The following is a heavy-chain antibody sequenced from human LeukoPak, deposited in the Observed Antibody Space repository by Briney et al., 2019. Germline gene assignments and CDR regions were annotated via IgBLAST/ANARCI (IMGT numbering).Heavy chain of an antibody. J-gene: IGHJ4*02. CDR3: ARGYCSGGSCYAAFDY. CDR2: ISGSGGST. D-gene: IGHD2-15*01. V-gene: IGHV3-23*01. CDR1: GFTFSSYA. Sequence: GGSLRLSCAASGFTFSSYAMSWVRQAPGKGLEWVSAISGSGGSTYCADSVKGRFTISRDNSKNTLYLQMNSLRAEDTAVYYCARGYCSGGSCYAAFDYWGQGTLVTVSS.